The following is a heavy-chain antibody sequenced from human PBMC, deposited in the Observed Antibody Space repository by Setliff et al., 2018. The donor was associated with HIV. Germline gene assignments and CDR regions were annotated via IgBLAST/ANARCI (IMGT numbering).Heavy chain of an antibody. D-gene: IGHD3-10*01. CDR2: IYYTGNT. V-gene: IGHV4-31*03. J-gene: IGHJ3*02. Sequence: LSLTCTVSGDSISGGGYFWSWVRQHPGKGLEWIGYIYYTGNTYYNPSLKSRITISVDTSKNQFSLNLNSVTAADTAVYYCARVPRITTLRNAFDIWGQGTMVTVSS. CDR3: ARVPRITTLRNAFDI. CDR1: GDSISGGGYF.